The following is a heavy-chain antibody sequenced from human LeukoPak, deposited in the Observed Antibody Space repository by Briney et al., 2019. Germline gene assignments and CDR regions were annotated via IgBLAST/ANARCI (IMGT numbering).Heavy chain of an antibody. CDR3: ARGRYCSSTSCYTRYSYGFKFDI. V-gene: IGHV4-34*01. CDR2: INHSGST. CDR1: GGSFSGYY. Sequence: SETQSLTCAVYGGSFSGYYWSWIRQPPGKGLEWIGEINHSGSTNYNPSLKSRVTTSVDTSKNQFSLKLSSVTAADTAVYYCARGRYCSSTSCYTRYSYGFKFDIWGQGTMVTVSS. J-gene: IGHJ3*02. D-gene: IGHD2-2*02.